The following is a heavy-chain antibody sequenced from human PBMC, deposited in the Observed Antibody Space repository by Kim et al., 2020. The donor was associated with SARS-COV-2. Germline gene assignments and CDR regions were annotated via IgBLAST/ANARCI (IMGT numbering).Heavy chain of an antibody. D-gene: IGHD3-22*01. Sequence: VKGPFTIPRDNSKNTLYLQMNSLRADDTAVYYCAKSYYDSSGYYDDLFYYWGQGALVTVSS. J-gene: IGHJ4*02. V-gene: IGHV3-23*01. CDR3: AKSYYDSSGYYDDLFYY.